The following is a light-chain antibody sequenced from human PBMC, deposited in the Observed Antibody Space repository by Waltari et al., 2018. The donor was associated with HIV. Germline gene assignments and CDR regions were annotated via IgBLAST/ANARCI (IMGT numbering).Light chain of an antibody. J-gene: IGKJ1*01. CDR1: PRIRSGF. CDR3: PQSGSSPPWT. V-gene: IGKV3-20*01. Sequence: TQSPDTLHLSPGKTAILPCRSSPRIRSGFLAWYQQNPGQAPTLLMYGTSNRATDIPDVFSGGGSGTVFTLPISPLEPGDFGPFYCPQSGSSPPWTFGQGTKVEIK. CDR2: GTS.